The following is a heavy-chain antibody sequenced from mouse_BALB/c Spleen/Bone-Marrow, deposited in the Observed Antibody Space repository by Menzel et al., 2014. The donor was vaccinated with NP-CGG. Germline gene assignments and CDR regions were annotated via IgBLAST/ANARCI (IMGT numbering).Heavy chain of an antibody. CDR3: TRETAVVADFDY. V-gene: IGHV3-1*02. Sequence: EVKLVESGPDLVKPSQPLSLTCTVTGYSITSGYGWHWIRQFPGNKLEWMGYIHYSGFTDYNPSLKSRISITRDTSKNQFFLQLNSVTTEDTATYYCTRETAVVADFDYWGQGTTLTVSS. CDR1: GYSITSGYG. J-gene: IGHJ2*01. D-gene: IGHD3-3*01. CDR2: IHYSGFT.